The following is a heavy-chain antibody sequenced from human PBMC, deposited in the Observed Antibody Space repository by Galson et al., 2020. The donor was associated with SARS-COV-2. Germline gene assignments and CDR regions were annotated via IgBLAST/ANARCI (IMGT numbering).Heavy chain of an antibody. J-gene: IGHJ4*02. Sequence: TGGSLRLSCAASGFTFRSYAMSWVRQAPGKGLEWVSAISGSGGSTYYADSVKGRFTISRDNSKNTLYLQMNSLRAEDTAVYYCAKDPHYDFWSGYYFSTWGQGTLVTVSS. CDR1: GFTFRSYA. CDR2: ISGSGGST. CDR3: AKDPHYDFWSGYYFST. V-gene: IGHV3-23*01. D-gene: IGHD3-3*01.